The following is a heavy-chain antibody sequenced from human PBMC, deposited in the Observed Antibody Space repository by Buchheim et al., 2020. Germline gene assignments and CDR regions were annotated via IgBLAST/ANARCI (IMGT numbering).Heavy chain of an antibody. V-gene: IGHV1-69*04. CDR1: GGTFSSYA. CDR3: ASYGYNYEWFDP. Sequence: QVQLVQSGAEVKKPGSSVKVSCKASGGTFSSYAISWVRQAPGQGLEWMGRIIPILGIANYAPKFQGRVTITADNSTSTAYLELSSLRSEDTAVYYCASYGYNYEWFDPWGQGTL. D-gene: IGHD5-24*01. CDR2: IIPILGIA. J-gene: IGHJ5*02.